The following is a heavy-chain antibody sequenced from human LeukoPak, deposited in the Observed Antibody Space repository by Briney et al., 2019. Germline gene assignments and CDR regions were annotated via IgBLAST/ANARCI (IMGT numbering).Heavy chain of an antibody. V-gene: IGHV1-2*02. CDR1: GYTFTGYY. Sequence: ASVKVSCKASGYTFTGYYMHWVRQAPGQGLEWMGWINPNSGGTNYAQKFQGRVTMTRDTSISTAYMELSRLRSDDTAVYYCARAVAGREVYYYYYMDVWGKGTTVTVSS. D-gene: IGHD6-19*01. CDR2: INPNSGGT. J-gene: IGHJ6*03. CDR3: ARAVAGREVYYYYYMDV.